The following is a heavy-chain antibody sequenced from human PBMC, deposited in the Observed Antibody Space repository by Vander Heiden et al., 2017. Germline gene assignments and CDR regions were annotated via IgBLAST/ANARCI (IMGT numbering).Heavy chain of an antibody. V-gene: IGHV1-18*01. J-gene: IGHJ4*02. CDR1: GYSFTRFG. CDR2: IIPYDGDT. Sequence: QVQLVQSGAEMKKPGASVKVSCKASGYSFTRFGISWMRQAPGQRLECMGWIIPYDGDTKYAQKFRDRVTLTTDTSTSTAYMELKSLRPDDTAVYYCAKVSPPSPCDYWGQGTLVTVSS. CDR3: AKVSPPSPCDY.